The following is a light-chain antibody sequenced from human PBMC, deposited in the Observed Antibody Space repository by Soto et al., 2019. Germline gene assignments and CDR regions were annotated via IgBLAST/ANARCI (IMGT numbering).Light chain of an antibody. CDR1: QSVSSSY. J-gene: IGKJ2*01. CDR3: QQYGSSPPYT. V-gene: IGKV3-20*01. Sequence: EIVLTQSPGTLSLSPGERATLSCRASQSVSSSYLAWYQQKPGQAPRLLIYGASNRATGIPDRFSGSGSGTAFTLTISRLEPEDFAVYYCQQYGSSPPYTFGQGTKLETK. CDR2: GAS.